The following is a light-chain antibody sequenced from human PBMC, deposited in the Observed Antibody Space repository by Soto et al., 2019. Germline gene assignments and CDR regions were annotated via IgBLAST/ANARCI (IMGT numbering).Light chain of an antibody. J-gene: IGKJ1*01. CDR3: QQYGSSPPFT. CDR1: QSVSSRY. Sequence: EIVLTQSPGTLSLSPGERATLYCRASQSVSSRYLAWYQQKPGQAPRLLIYGASSRATGIPERFSGSGSGTDFTLTISRLEPEDFAVYYCQQYGSSPPFTFGQGTKVDIK. V-gene: IGKV3-20*01. CDR2: GAS.